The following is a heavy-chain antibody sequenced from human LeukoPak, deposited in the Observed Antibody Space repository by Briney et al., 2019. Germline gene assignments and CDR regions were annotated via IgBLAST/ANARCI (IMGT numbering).Heavy chain of an antibody. CDR1: GGSVSSGSYY. Sequence: SETLSLTCTVSGGSVSSGSYYWSWIRQPPGTGLEWIGYIYYSGSTNYNPSLKSRVTISVDTSKNQFSLKLSSVTAADTAVYYCARGSRGYSYGWGQGTLVTVSS. CDR2: IYYSGST. CDR3: ARGSRGYSYG. V-gene: IGHV4-61*01. J-gene: IGHJ4*02. D-gene: IGHD5-18*01.